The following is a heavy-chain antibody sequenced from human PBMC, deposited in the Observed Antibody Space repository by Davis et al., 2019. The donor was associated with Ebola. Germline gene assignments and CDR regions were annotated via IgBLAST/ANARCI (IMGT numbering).Heavy chain of an antibody. V-gene: IGHV1-69*13. CDR1: GGTFSSYA. J-gene: IGHJ6*04. D-gene: IGHD6-19*01. CDR3: ARGAHSSGLGRYYYYYGMDV. Sequence: AASVKVSCKASGGTFSSYAISWVRQAPGQGLEWMGGIIPIFGTANYAQKFQGRVTITADESTSTAYMELSSLRSEDTAVYYCARGAHSSGLGRYYYYYGMDVWGKGTTVTVSS. CDR2: IIPIFGTA.